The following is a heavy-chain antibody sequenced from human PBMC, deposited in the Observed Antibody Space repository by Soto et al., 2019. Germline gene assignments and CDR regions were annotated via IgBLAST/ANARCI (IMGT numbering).Heavy chain of an antibody. CDR1: GFIFSDYY. Sequence: QVQLVESGGGLVKPGGSLRLSCATSGFIFSDYYMHWLRQAPGKGLEWISYISGNGRIIQYADSAKGRFTISRDNAQNSLYLQMNSLRAEDTALYFCARDFDADSRTDFDYWGQGTLVTVSS. CDR3: ARDFDADSRTDFDY. J-gene: IGHJ4*02. V-gene: IGHV3-11*01. CDR2: ISGNGRII. D-gene: IGHD4-17*01.